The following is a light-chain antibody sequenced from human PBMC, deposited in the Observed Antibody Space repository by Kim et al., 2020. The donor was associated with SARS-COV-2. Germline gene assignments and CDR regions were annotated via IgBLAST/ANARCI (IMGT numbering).Light chain of an antibody. CDR1: NSNIGAGYE. CDR2: GNN. J-gene: IGLJ2*01. V-gene: IGLV1-40*01. Sequence: RVTISCTGTNSNIGAGYEVHWYQHLPGKAPKLLIHGNNNRPSGIPDRISGSKSDNSASLAIAGLQAEDEADYYCQSFDTTLSHVVFGGGTTLTVL. CDR3: QSFDTTLSHVV.